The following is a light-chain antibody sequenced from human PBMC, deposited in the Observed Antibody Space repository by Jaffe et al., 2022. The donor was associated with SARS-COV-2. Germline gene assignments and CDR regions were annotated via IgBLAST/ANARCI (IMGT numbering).Light chain of an antibody. V-gene: IGLV2-11*01. Sequence: QSALTQPRSVSGSPGQSVTISCTGTISDVGGYNYVSWYQQHPGKVPKLMISDVSKRPSGVPDRFSGSKSGNTASLTISGLQAEDEADYYCCSYAGSYTVVFGGGTKVTVL. CDR2: DVS. J-gene: IGLJ2*01. CDR1: ISDVGGYNY. CDR3: CSYAGSYTVV.